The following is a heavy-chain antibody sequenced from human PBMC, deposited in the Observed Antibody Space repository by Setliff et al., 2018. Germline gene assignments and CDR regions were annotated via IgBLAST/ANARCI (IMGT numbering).Heavy chain of an antibody. Sequence: GGSLRLSCAASGFTFSDYYMSWIRQAPGKGLEWVSYISSSGSTIYYADSVKGRFTISRDNARNALYLQMNSLRAEDTAVYYCARDSVLLDFDWLLYTPDAFDIWGQGTMVTVSS. CDR3: ARDSVLLDFDWLLYTPDAFDI. V-gene: IGHV3-11*04. CDR1: GFTFSDYY. J-gene: IGHJ3*02. D-gene: IGHD3-9*01. CDR2: ISSSGSTI.